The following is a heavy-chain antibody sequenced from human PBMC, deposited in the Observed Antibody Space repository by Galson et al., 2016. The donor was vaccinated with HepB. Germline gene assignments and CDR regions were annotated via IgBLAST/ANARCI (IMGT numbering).Heavy chain of an antibody. CDR2: ISPNSGGT. D-gene: IGHD4-17*01. Sequence: SVKVSCKASGYTFTGFYIHWVRQAPGQGLEWMGWISPNSGGTKSAEKLQGWVTMTRDTSTSTAYMELSRVTSDDTAVYYCAREDRCGYGDYVFDHWGQGTVVTVSS. J-gene: IGHJ4*02. V-gene: IGHV1-2*04. CDR1: GYTFTGFY. CDR3: AREDRCGYGDYVFDH.